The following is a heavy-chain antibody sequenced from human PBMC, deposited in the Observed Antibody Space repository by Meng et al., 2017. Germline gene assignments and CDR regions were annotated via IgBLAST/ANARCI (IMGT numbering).Heavy chain of an antibody. Sequence: ETLSLTCAASGFTFSSYAMSWVRQAPGKGLEWVSAISGSGGSTYYADSVKGRFTISRDNSKNTLYLQMNSLRAEDTAVYYCAKDRRYSSSPGYDYWGQGTLVTVSS. CDR3: AKDRRYSSSPGYDY. CDR2: ISGSGGST. V-gene: IGHV3-23*01. CDR1: GFTFSSYA. J-gene: IGHJ4*02. D-gene: IGHD6-13*01.